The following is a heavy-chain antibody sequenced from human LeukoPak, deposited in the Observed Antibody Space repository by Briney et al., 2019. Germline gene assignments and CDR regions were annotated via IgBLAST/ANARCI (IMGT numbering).Heavy chain of an antibody. V-gene: IGHV3-48*02. Sequence: GGSLRLSCAASGFTFRSYSMNWVRQAPGKGLEWVSYISKSSTTIYYADSVKGRFTISRDNAKNSLYMQMSSLRDEDTAVYYCARDRSGGNLDFWGQGTLVTVSS. CDR1: GFTFRSYS. CDR2: ISKSSTTI. CDR3: ARDRSGGNLDF. J-gene: IGHJ4*02. D-gene: IGHD3-3*01.